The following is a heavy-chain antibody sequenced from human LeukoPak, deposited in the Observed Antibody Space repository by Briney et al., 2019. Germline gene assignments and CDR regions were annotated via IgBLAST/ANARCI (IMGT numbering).Heavy chain of an antibody. J-gene: IGHJ5*02. CDR2: ISGSGGST. D-gene: IGHD6-13*01. CDR3: ATGYSSSARFDP. CDR1: GFTFSSYA. Sequence: GGSLRLSCAASGFTFSSYAMSWVRQAPGKGLEWVSAISGSGGSTYYADSVKGRFTISRDNSNNTLYLQMNSLRAEDTAVYYCATGYSSSARFDPWGQGTMVTVSS. V-gene: IGHV3-23*01.